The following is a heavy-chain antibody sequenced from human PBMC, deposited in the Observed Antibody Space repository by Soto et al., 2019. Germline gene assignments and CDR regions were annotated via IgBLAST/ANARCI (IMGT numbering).Heavy chain of an antibody. CDR1: GGSISSGGYY. Sequence: QVQLQESGPGLVKPSQTLSLTCTVSGGSISSGGYYWSWIRQHPGKGLEWIGYIYYSGSTYYNPYLKSRVTISVDTSKHQFSLRLSSVTAADTAVYYWARADFWSCYYGPLYYMDVWGKGTTVTV. D-gene: IGHD3-3*01. CDR3: ARADFWSCYYGPLYYMDV. V-gene: IGHV4-31*03. J-gene: IGHJ6*03. CDR2: IYYSGST.